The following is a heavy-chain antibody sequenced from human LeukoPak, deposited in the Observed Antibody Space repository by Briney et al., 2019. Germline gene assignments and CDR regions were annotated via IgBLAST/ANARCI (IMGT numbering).Heavy chain of an antibody. CDR1: GFTFSSYW. V-gene: IGHV3-74*01. CDR3: ARGETAMEA. CDR2: INSDGSTT. D-gene: IGHD5-18*01. Sequence: GGSLRLSCAASGFTFSSYWMHWVGQAPGRGLVWVSRINSDGSTTRYADSVKGRFTISRDNVKNTLYVQMNSLRLEDTGVYYCARGETAMEAWGQGTLVTVSS. J-gene: IGHJ5*02.